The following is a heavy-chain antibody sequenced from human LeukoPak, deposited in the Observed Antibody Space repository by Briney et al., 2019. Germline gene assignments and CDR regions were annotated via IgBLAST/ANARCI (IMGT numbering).Heavy chain of an antibody. J-gene: IGHJ6*03. V-gene: IGHV5-51*01. Sequence: IIYPGDSDTRYSPSFQGQVTISADKSISTAYLQWSSLKASDTAMHYCARHVTTRVYYYMDVWGKGTTVTVSS. CDR2: IYPGDSDT. CDR3: ARHVTTRVYYYMDV. D-gene: IGHD4-17*01.